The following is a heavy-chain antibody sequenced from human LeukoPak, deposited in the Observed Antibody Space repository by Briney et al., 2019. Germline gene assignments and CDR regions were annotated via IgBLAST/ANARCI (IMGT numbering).Heavy chain of an antibody. Sequence: GGSLRLSCAASGFTFSSYAMHWVRQAPGKGLEWVSIIGASNDPTYYPDSVEGRFTISRDNSKNTLYLQMHSLRAEDTAVYYCARDDTVTSHFDYWGQGTLVTVSS. CDR1: GFTFSSYA. D-gene: IGHD4-11*01. CDR3: ARDDTVTSHFDY. CDR2: IGASNDPT. V-gene: IGHV3-23*01. J-gene: IGHJ4*02.